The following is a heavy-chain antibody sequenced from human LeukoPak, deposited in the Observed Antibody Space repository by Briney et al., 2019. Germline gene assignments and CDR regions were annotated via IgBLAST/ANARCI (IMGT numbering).Heavy chain of an antibody. Sequence: ASETLSLTCTVSGGSISSSSYYWGWIRQPPGKGLEWIGSIYYSGSTYYNPSLKSRVTISVDTSKNQFSLKLSSVTAADTAVYYCARALWAKYSSGYYYPLYNWFDPWGQGTLVTVSS. J-gene: IGHJ5*02. D-gene: IGHD3-22*01. CDR1: GGSISSSSYY. V-gene: IGHV4-39*07. CDR3: ARALWAKYSSGYYYPLYNWFDP. CDR2: IYYSGST.